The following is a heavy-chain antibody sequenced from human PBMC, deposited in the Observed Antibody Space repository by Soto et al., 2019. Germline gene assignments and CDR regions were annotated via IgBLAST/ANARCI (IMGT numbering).Heavy chain of an antibody. Sequence: ASVKVSCKASGYTFTSYGISWVRQAPGQGLEWMGWISAYNGNTNYAQKLQGRVTMTTDTSTSTAYMELRSLRSDDTAVYYCAGRYYYDSSGYLTPVDAFDIWGQGTMVTVSS. J-gene: IGHJ3*02. CDR1: GYTFTSYG. CDR2: ISAYNGNT. D-gene: IGHD3-22*01. CDR3: AGRYYYDSSGYLTPVDAFDI. V-gene: IGHV1-18*01.